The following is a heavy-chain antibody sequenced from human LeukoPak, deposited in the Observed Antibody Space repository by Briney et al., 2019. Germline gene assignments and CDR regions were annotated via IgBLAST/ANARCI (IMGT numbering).Heavy chain of an antibody. CDR1: GGSFSSYY. CDR2: IYYSGST. D-gene: IGHD4-17*01. V-gene: IGHV4-59*01. Sequence: SETLSLTCTVSGGSFSSYYWSWIRQPPGKGLEWIGYIYYSGSTNYNPSLKSRVTMSVDTSKNQFSLKLSSVTAADTAVYYCARNHDYGDYWGYWGQGTLVTVSS. CDR3: ARNHDYGDYWGY. J-gene: IGHJ4*02.